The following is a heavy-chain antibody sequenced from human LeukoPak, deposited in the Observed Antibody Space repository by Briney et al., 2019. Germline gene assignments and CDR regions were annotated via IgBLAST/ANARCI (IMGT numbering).Heavy chain of an antibody. Sequence: GGSLRLTCAASGFTFSSYWMSWVRQAPGKGLEWVANIKQDGSEKYYADSVKGRFTISRDNAKNSLYLQMNSLRAEDTAVYYCAELGITMIGGVWGKGTTVTISS. D-gene: IGHD3-10*02. CDR1: GFTFSSYW. V-gene: IGHV3-7*01. CDR2: IKQDGSEK. CDR3: AELGITMIGGV. J-gene: IGHJ6*04.